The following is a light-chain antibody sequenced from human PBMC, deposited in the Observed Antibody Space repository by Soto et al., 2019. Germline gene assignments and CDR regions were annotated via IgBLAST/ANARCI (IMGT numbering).Light chain of an antibody. Sequence: QSALTQPASVSRSPGQSITISCTGTSSDVGGYNSVSWYQQHPGKAPKLMIYEVSHRPSGVSNRFSGSQSANTASLTISGLQAEDEADYYCSSFTKSTNYVLGTRTKLTV. CDR3: SSFTKSTNYV. V-gene: IGLV2-14*01. CDR2: EVS. J-gene: IGLJ1*01. CDR1: SSDVGGYNS.